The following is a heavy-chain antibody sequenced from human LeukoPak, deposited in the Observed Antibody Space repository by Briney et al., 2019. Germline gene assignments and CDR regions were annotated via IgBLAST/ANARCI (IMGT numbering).Heavy chain of an antibody. Sequence: SETLSLTCTVSGYSISSGYYWGWIRQPPGKGLEWIGSIYHSGSTNYNPSLKSRVTISVDTSKNQFSLKLSSVTAADTAVYYCARGRDYYDSSGYYYVSGYCFDYWGQGTLVTVSS. J-gene: IGHJ4*02. V-gene: IGHV4-38-2*02. CDR3: ARGRDYYDSSGYYYVSGYCFDY. CDR2: IYHSGST. CDR1: GYSISSGYY. D-gene: IGHD3-22*01.